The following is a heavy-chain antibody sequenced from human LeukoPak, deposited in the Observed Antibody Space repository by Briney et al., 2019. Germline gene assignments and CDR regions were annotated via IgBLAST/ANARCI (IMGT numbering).Heavy chain of an antibody. Sequence: ASVKVSCKASGYTFTGYYMHWVRQAPGQGLEWMGWINPNICGTNYAQKFQGRVTMTRDTSISTAYMELSRLRSDDTAVYYCARAALIGYCSGGSCYWFDPWGQGAPVTVSS. CDR1: GYTFTGYY. D-gene: IGHD2-15*01. V-gene: IGHV1-2*02. J-gene: IGHJ5*02. CDR3: ARAALIGYCSGGSCYWFDP. CDR2: INPNICGT.